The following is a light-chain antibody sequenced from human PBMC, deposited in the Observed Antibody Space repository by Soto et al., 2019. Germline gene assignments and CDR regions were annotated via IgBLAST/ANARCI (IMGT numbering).Light chain of an antibody. V-gene: IGKV1-5*01. J-gene: IGKJ1*01. CDR1: QTINSW. CDR3: QQYNNWPSWT. Sequence: DIHMTQSPYTLSASLGYRCTITCRSSQTINSWLAWYQQKPGKAPKVLIFDASSLKTGVPSRFSGSGSGTEFTLTISSLQSEDFAVYYCQQYNNWPSWTFGQGTKVDIK. CDR2: DAS.